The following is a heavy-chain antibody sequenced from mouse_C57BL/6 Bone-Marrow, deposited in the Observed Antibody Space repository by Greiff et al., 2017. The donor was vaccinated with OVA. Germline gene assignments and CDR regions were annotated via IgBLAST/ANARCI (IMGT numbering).Heavy chain of an antibody. V-gene: IGHV1-52*01. J-gene: IGHJ4*01. CDR1: GYTFTSYW. D-gene: IGHD1-1*02. CDR3: ARAREYGSPYAMDY. CDR2: IDPSDSET. Sequence: QVQLQQPGAELVRPGSSVKLSCKASGYTFTSYWMHWVKQRPIQGLEWIGNIDPSDSETHYNQKFKDKATLTVDKSSSTAYMQLSSLTSEDSAVYYCARAREYGSPYAMDYWGQGTSVTVSS.